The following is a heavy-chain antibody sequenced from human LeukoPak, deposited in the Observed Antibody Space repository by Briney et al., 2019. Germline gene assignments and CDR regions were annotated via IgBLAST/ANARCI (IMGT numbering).Heavy chain of an antibody. J-gene: IGHJ6*03. CDR2: IYHSGNT. CDR3: ARRASAYYYYYMDV. D-gene: IGHD1-26*01. CDR1: GGSISSSNW. V-gene: IGHV4-4*02. Sequence: SGTLSLTCAVSGGSISSSNWWSWVRQPPGKGLEWIGEIYHSGNTNYNPSLKSRVTISVDKSKNQFSLKLSSVTAADTAVYYCARRASAYYYYYMDVWGKGTTVTISS.